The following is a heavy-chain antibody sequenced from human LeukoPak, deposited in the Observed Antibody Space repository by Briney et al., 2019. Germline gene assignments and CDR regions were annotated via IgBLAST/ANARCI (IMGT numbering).Heavy chain of an antibody. D-gene: IGHD2-2*01. J-gene: IGHJ3*02. CDR1: GYTFTSYG. V-gene: IGHV1-18*01. Sequence: ASVKVSCKASGYTFTSYGISWVRQAPGQGLEWMGWISAYNGNTNYAQKLQGRVTMTTDTSTSTAYMELRSLRSDDTAVYYCARVHSPRFVVVPAASRRDAFDIWGQGTMVTVSS. CDR3: ARVHSPRFVVVPAASRRDAFDI. CDR2: ISAYNGNT.